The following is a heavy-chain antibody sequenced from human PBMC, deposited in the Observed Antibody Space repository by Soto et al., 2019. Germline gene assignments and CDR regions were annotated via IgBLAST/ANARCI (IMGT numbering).Heavy chain of an antibody. Sequence: GESLKISCKGSGYSFTSYWISWVRQMPGKGLEWMGRIDPSDSYTNYSPSFQGHVTISADKSISTAYLQWSSLKASDTAMYYCARLHYVTIFGVVYGMDVWGQGTTVTVSS. D-gene: IGHD3-3*01. V-gene: IGHV5-10-1*01. CDR1: GYSFTSYW. CDR3: ARLHYVTIFGVVYGMDV. CDR2: IDPSDSYT. J-gene: IGHJ6*02.